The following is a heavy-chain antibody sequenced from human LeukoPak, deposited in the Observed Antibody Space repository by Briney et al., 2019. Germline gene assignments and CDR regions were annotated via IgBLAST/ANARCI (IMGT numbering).Heavy chain of an antibody. Sequence: PGGSLRLSCAASGFTFSSYEMNWVRQAPGKGLEWVSYISSLGYTKYYADSVKGRFTISRDNAKNSLYLQMYSLSAEDTAVYYCARRAGNIVVVPAAMDSWGQGTLVTVSS. CDR2: ISSLGYTK. CDR3: ARRAGNIVVVPAAMDS. D-gene: IGHD2-2*01. V-gene: IGHV3-48*03. J-gene: IGHJ4*02. CDR1: GFTFSSYE.